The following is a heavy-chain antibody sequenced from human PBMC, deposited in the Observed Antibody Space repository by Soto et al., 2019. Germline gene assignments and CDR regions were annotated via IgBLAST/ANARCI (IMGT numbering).Heavy chain of an antibody. CDR3: ARLAGDYDFWSGSSWFDP. J-gene: IGHJ5*02. D-gene: IGHD3-3*01. CDR2: IYYSGST. V-gene: IGHV4-39*01. Sequence: PSETLSLTCTFSGGSISSSSYYLGWIRQPPGKGLEWIGSIYYSGSTYYNPSLKSRVTISVDTSKNQFSLKLSSVTAADTAVYYCARLAGDYDFWSGSSWFDPWGQGTLVTVSS. CDR1: GGSISSSSYY.